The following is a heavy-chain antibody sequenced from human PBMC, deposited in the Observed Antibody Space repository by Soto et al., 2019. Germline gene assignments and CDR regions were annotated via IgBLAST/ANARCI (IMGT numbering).Heavy chain of an antibody. Sequence: WGSLRLSCAASGFTFSSYAMSWVRQAPGKGLEWVSGISGSSGSTYYADSVKGRFTISRDNSKNTLYLQMNSLRADDTAVYYCEKDSIVVPAAMSYFDYWGQGAPVTVSS. CDR3: EKDSIVVPAAMSYFDY. CDR2: ISGSSGST. J-gene: IGHJ4*02. D-gene: IGHD2-2*01. CDR1: GFTFSSYA. V-gene: IGHV3-23*01.